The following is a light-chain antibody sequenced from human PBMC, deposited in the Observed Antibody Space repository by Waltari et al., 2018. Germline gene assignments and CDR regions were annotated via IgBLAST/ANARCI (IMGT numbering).Light chain of an antibody. CDR2: RDT. Sequence: SYELTQPPSVSVSPGQTASITCSGDQLGDKYACWYQQKPGQSPVLVIYRDTKRPSGIPVAFSGSNTRNTATLTISETEDMDEDDYYCRVWSGTTEVFGTGTKVTVL. V-gene: IGLV3-1*01. J-gene: IGLJ1*01. CDR3: RVWSGTTEV. CDR1: QLGDKY.